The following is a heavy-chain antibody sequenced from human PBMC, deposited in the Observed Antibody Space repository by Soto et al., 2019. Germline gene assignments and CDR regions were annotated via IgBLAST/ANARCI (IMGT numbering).Heavy chain of an antibody. Sequence: SCKASGGTFSSYAISWVRQAPGQGLEWMGGIIPIFGTANYAQKFQGRVTITADESTSTAYMELSSLRSEDTAVYYCARDMRAARPGVYNWFDPWGQGTLVTVSS. CDR1: GGTFSSYA. D-gene: IGHD6-6*01. CDR3: ARDMRAARPGVYNWFDP. V-gene: IGHV1-69*01. J-gene: IGHJ5*02. CDR2: IIPIFGTA.